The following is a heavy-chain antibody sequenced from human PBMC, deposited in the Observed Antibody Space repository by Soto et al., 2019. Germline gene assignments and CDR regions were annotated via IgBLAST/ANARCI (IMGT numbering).Heavy chain of an antibody. D-gene: IGHD5-12*01. CDR3: ATAPDSDYRACDFCFDY. V-gene: IGHV3-23*01. CDR2: ISASSAST. CDR1: GFTFSNFG. Sequence: DVQLLESGGVLVQPGGSLRLSCAASGFTFSNFGMSLVRQAPGKGLEWVSAISASSASTYYADSLLGRFAISRDNANNTLYLRMNSLNSEDTGVYYCATAPDSDYRACDFCFDYWGQGTLVTVSS. J-gene: IGHJ4*02.